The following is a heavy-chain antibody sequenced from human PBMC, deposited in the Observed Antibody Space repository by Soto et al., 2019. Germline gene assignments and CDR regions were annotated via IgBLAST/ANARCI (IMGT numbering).Heavy chain of an antibody. V-gene: IGHV5-51*01. CDR1: GYSFTSYW. D-gene: IGHD6-13*01. J-gene: IGHJ6*02. Sequence: GESLKISCKGAGYSFTSYWIGWVRQMPGKSLKWMGIIYPGDSDTRYSPSFQGQVTISADKSISTAYLQWSSLKASDTAMYYCARTSAAGKYYYGMDVWGQGTTVTVSS. CDR3: ARTSAAGKYYYGMDV. CDR2: IYPGDSDT.